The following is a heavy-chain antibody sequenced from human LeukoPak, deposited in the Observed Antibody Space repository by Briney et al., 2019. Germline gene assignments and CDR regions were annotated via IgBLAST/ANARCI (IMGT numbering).Heavy chain of an antibody. CDR1: GYSFTSYW. D-gene: IGHD2-2*01. J-gene: IGHJ6*02. Sequence: GESLKISCKGSGYSFTSYWIGWVRQMPGKGLEWMGIIYPGDTDTRYSPSFQGQVTISADKSISTAYLQWSSLKASDTAMYYCARHGLPEGSTNIAKPNYYYYGMDVWGQGTTVTVSS. CDR3: ARHGLPEGSTNIAKPNYYYYGMDV. CDR2: IYPGDTDT. V-gene: IGHV5-51*01.